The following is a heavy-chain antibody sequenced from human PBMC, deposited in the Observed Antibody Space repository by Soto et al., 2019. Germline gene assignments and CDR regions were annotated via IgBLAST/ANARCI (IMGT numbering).Heavy chain of an antibody. D-gene: IGHD3-3*01. Sequence: GGSLRLSCAASGFTFSSYWMSWVRQAPGKGLEWVANIKQDGSEKYYVDSVKGRFTISRDNAKNSLYLQMNSLRAEDTAVYYCARGTYYDFWSGYLVYYYYGMDVWGQGTTVTVSS. V-gene: IGHV3-7*01. CDR3: ARGTYYDFWSGYLVYYYYGMDV. CDR1: GFTFSSYW. J-gene: IGHJ6*02. CDR2: IKQDGSEK.